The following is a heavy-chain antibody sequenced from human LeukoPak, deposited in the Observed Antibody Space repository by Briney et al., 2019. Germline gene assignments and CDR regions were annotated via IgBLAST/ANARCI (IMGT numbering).Heavy chain of an antibody. CDR3: VRGSSGIVVRGIAWAWFDP. CDR2: ISSSSSYI. V-gene: IGHV3-21*05. J-gene: IGHJ5*02. CDR1: GFTFSSHS. D-gene: IGHD3-10*01. Sequence: GGSLRLSCAGSGFTFSSHSMNWVRQAPGKGLEWVSYISSSSSYIYYADSVKGRFTISRDNAKNSLYLQMNSLRAEDTAIYFCVRGSSGIVVRGIAWAWFDPWGQGTLVTVSS.